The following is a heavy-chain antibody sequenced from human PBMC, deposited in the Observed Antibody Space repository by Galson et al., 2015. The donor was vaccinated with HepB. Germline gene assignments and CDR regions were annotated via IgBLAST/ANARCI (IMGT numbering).Heavy chain of an antibody. D-gene: IGHD2-15*01. CDR3: ARDPNFCSGGSCFEYTFDY. Sequence: SLRLSCAASGFTFSSYGMHWIRQAPGKGLEWVSYISSSGGTIYYADSVKGRFTISRDNAKNSLYLQMNSLRAEDTAVYYCARDPNFCSGGSCFEYTFDYWGQGTLVTVSS. V-gene: IGHV3-48*04. J-gene: IGHJ4*02. CDR1: GFTFSSYG. CDR2: ISSSGGTI.